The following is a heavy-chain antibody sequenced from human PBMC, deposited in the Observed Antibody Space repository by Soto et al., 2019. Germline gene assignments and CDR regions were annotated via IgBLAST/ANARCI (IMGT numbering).Heavy chain of an antibody. V-gene: IGHV2-5*01. J-gene: IGHJ5*02. CDR2: SYLKEDK. D-gene: IGHD3-3*01. CDR1: GFSLSTSGGG. Sequence: SGPTLVNPTQTLTLTCTFSGFSLSTSGGGXGWIRQPPGKDVEVISFSYLKEDKHYRPTLRSRDTPTPETSKNKVVITKTKMDPVDTPLYNCAHRLSLWSGQNWFDHWGQGTLVTVSS. CDR3: AHRLSLWSGQNWFDH.